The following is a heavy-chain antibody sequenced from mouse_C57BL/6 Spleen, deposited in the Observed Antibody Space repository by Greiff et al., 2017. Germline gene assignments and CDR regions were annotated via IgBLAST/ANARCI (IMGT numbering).Heavy chain of an antibody. Sequence: EVKLMESGGGLVKPGGSLKLSCAASGFTFSDSGMHWVRQTPEKGLEWVAYISSGSSTIYYADTVKGRFTISRDNDKNTLFLQMNSLRSEDTAMYYCARTYSNFPCGYWGQGTTLTVSS. J-gene: IGHJ2*01. CDR2: ISSGSSTI. V-gene: IGHV5-17*01. CDR1: GFTFSDSG. CDR3: ARTYSNFPCGY. D-gene: IGHD2-5*01.